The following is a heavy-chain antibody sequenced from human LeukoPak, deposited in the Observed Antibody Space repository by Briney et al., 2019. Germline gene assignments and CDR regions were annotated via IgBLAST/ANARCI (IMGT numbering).Heavy chain of an antibody. V-gene: IGHV3-21*01. D-gene: IGHD3-3*01. Sequence: GGSLRLSCAASGFTFSSYSMNWVRQAPGKGLEWVSSISSSSSYIYYADSVKGRFTISRDNAKNSLYLQMNSLRAKDTAVYYCARDLGNYDFWSGYLNWFDPWGQGTLVTVSS. CDR3: ARDLGNYDFWSGYLNWFDP. CDR1: GFTFSSYS. J-gene: IGHJ5*02. CDR2: ISSSSSYI.